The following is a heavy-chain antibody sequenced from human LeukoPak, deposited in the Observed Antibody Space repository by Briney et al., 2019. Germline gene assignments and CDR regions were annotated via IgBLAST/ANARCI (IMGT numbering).Heavy chain of an antibody. V-gene: IGHV3-33*01. CDR2: TWSDGSEK. CDR3: ARAQSATLSYYFDS. Sequence: PGRSLRLSCEASGFTFTTYNLHWVRQAPGKGLEWVAFTWSDGSEKFYADSVKGRFIISRDNSKNTLYLQMNSLRVEDTGLYYCARAQSATLSYYFDSWGRGTLVTVSS. J-gene: IGHJ4*02. CDR1: GFTFTTYN. D-gene: IGHD2-15*01.